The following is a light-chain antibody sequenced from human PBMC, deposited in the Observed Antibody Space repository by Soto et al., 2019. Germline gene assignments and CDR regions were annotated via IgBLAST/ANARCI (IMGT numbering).Light chain of an antibody. V-gene: IGLV2-14*01. J-gene: IGLJ2*01. CDR1: SSDVGGYNY. CDR3: SSYTSSTTLSVV. CDR2: GVT. Sequence: QSALTQPASVSGSPGQSITISCTGTSSDVGGYNYVSWYHRHPGKAPKPMIYGVTNRPSGVSTRFSGSKSGNTASLTSSGLQAEDEADYYCSSYTSSTTLSVVFGGGTKLTVL.